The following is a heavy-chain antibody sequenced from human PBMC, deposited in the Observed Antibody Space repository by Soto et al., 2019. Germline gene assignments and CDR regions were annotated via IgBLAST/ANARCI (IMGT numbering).Heavy chain of an antibody. J-gene: IGHJ4*01. V-gene: IGHV3-48*03. CDR1: GFTFNTYD. CDR2: ISSSGGTI. CDR3: ASDSGYGSGSSVNHYLDD. D-gene: IGHD3-10*01. Sequence: GSLRLSCAASGFTFNTYDMNWVRQAPGKGLEWVSKISSSGGTIFYADSVKGRFTISGHNAKNSLYLQMDSLRVEDTAVYYCASDSGYGSGSSVNHYLDDWGHGTLVTVSS.